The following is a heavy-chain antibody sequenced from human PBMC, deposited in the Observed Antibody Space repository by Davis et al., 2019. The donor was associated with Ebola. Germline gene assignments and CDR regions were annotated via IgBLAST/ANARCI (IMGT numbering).Heavy chain of an antibody. CDR3: AREGSLAIRGYRYFDL. V-gene: IGHV3-23*01. D-gene: IGHD3-3*01. CDR2: ISGSGGST. CDR1: GFTFSSYA. J-gene: IGHJ2*01. Sequence: GESLKTSCAASGFTFSSYAMSWVRQAPGKGLEWVSAISGSGGSTYYADSVKGRFTISRDNAKNSLYLQMNSLRDEDTAVYYCAREGSLAIRGYRYFDLWGRGTLVTVSS.